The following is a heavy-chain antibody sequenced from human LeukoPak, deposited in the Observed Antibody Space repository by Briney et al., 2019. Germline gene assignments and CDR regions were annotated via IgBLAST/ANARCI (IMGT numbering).Heavy chain of an antibody. CDR3: ARVHSSAWYYFDY. V-gene: IGHV1-2*02. D-gene: IGHD6-19*01. Sequence: GASVKVSCKGSGYSLTGYYIHWVRQAPGQGIEWMGWINPNRGGTNYAQRFLGRVTMTRDTSISAAYMELSRLRSDDTAVYYCARVHSSAWYYFDYWGQGTLVTVSS. J-gene: IGHJ4*02. CDR2: INPNRGGT. CDR1: GYSLTGYY.